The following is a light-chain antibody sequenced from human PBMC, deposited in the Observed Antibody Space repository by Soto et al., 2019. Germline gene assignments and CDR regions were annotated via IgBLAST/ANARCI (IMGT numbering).Light chain of an antibody. J-gene: IGKJ5*01. CDR1: QSVSSS. CDR3: QQRTNWRIT. V-gene: IGKV3-11*01. Sequence: EIVLTQSPATLSLSPGERATLSCRASQSVSSSLAWYQQKPGQSPRLLIYDTSNRATGIPARFSGSVSGTDVTLTISSLEPEDCAVYYCQQRTNWRITFGQGTRLEIK. CDR2: DTS.